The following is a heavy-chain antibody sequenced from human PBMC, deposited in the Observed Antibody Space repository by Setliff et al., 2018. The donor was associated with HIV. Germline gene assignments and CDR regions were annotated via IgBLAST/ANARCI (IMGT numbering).Heavy chain of an antibody. CDR1: GGSIGSGSHY. D-gene: IGHD1-26*01. Sequence: SETLSLTCTVSGGSIGSGSHYWSWIRQPAGKGLEWIGHIYTTESTNYHPSLKSRVTISADTSNNQFSLRLTSMTAADTAVYYCAKTSVGATGLYAFDIWGQGTMVTVSS. CDR3: AKTSVGATGLYAFDI. V-gene: IGHV4-61*09. J-gene: IGHJ3*02. CDR2: IYTTEST.